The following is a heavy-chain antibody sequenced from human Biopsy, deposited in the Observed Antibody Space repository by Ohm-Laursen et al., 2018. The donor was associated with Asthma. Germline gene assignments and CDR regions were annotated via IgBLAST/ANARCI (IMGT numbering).Heavy chain of an antibody. V-gene: IGHV3-33*01. CDR2: IWFDGSNK. J-gene: IGHJ4*02. CDR3: GRERSYMVDY. D-gene: IGHD3-10*01. Sequence: SLRLSCAATGFTFGSYGLHWVRQAPGKGLEWVADIWFDGSNKHYADSVKGRFTISRDNSKNTLYLQMNSLRAEDTALYYCGRERSYMVDYWGQGTLVSVSS. CDR1: GFTFGSYG.